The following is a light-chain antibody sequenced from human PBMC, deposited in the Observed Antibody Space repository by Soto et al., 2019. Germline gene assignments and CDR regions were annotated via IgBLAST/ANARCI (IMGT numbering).Light chain of an antibody. CDR2: GAA. V-gene: IGKV3-15*01. CDR1: QSISSN. J-gene: IGKJ4*01. CDR3: QMYNSWLGT. Sequence: EIWMTQYPAILSVSLGERATLSCRANQSISSNLDWYQQKTGKAPRLLIYGAATRATGIPARLSGSGSGTDFTLTINSMKYEDFEVYYCQMYNSWLGTFGGGTKVDIK.